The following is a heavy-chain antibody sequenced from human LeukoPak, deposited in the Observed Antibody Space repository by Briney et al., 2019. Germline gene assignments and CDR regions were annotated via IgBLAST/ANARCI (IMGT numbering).Heavy chain of an antibody. Sequence: ASVKVSCKASGGTFSSYAISWVRQAPGQGLEWMGRIIPIFGIANYAQKFQGRVTITADKSTSTAYMELSSLRSEDTAVYYCASAYYYDSSGYYHTTFDYWGQGTLVTVSS. V-gene: IGHV1-69*04. D-gene: IGHD3-22*01. CDR2: IIPIFGIA. J-gene: IGHJ4*02. CDR3: ASAYYYDSSGYYHTTFDY. CDR1: GGTFSSYA.